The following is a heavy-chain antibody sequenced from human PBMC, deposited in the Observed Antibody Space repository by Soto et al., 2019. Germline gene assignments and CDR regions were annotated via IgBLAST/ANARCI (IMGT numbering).Heavy chain of an antibody. D-gene: IGHD3-22*01. CDR3: AKDRYYDSSGYGAFDI. J-gene: IGHJ3*02. Sequence: VGSLRLSCAASGFTFSSYAMSWVRQAPGKGLEWVSAISGSGGSTYYADSVKGRFTISRDNSKNTPYLQMNSLRAEDTAVYYCAKDRYYDSSGYGAFDIWGQGTMVTVSS. V-gene: IGHV3-23*01. CDR2: ISGSGGST. CDR1: GFTFSSYA.